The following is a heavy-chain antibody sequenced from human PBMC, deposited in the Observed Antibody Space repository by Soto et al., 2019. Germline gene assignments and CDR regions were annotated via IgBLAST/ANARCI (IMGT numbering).Heavy chain of an antibody. J-gene: IGHJ5*02. V-gene: IGHV5-10-1*01. CDR1: GYSFTSYW. CDR2: IDPSDSYT. CDR3: ARHQATPIYYDYVWGSYRHPRDWFDP. Sequence: PGESLKISCKGSGYSFTSYWISWVRQMPGKGLEWMGRIDPSDSYTNYSPSFQGHVTISADKSISTAYLQWSSLKASDTAMYYCARHQATPIYYDYVWGSYRHPRDWFDPWGQGTLVTVSS. D-gene: IGHD3-16*02.